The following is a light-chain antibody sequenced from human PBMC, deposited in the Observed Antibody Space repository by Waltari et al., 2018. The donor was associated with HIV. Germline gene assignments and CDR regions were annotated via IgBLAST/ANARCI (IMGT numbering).Light chain of an antibody. J-gene: IGKJ1*01. CDR1: QSLLVNANIGNY. CDR3: QQYYSVPWT. V-gene: IGKV4-1*01. CDR2: WAL. Sequence: IVMTQPPHSLVVSLVESATIICKPTQSLLVNANIGNYLGWYQQKPGKAPTFLVYWALTREFGVPERFTGSGSGTDFTLTITSLQSEDVALYYCQQYYSVPWTFGQGTKVEIK.